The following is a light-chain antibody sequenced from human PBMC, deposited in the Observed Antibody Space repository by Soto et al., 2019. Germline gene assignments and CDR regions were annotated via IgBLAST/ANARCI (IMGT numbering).Light chain of an antibody. CDR2: QVT. Sequence: QSVLTQPASVSGSPVQAITISCTGTSSDVGIYNYVSWYQQHPGKAPKLMIYQVTNRPSGVSNRFSGSKSGNTASLTISGLQAEDEADYYCSSYTGSTNYVFGTGTKVTVL. J-gene: IGLJ1*01. CDR3: SSYTGSTNYV. CDR1: SSDVGIYNY. V-gene: IGLV2-14*01.